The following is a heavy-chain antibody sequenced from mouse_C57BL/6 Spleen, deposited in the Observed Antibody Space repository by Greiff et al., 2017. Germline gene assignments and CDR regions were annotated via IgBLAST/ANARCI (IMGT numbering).Heavy chain of an antibody. D-gene: IGHD1-1*01. CDR2: INPGSGGT. V-gene: IGHV1-54*01. CDR1: GYAFTNYL. J-gene: IGHJ2*01. Sequence: QVQLQQSGAELVRPGTSVKVSCKASGYAFTNYLIEWVKQRPGQGLEWIGVINPGSGGTNYNEKFKGKATLTADKSSSTAYMQLSSLTSEDSAVYFCARAQGFNYYGSSYFDYWGQGTTLTVSS. CDR3: ARAQGFNYYGSSYFDY.